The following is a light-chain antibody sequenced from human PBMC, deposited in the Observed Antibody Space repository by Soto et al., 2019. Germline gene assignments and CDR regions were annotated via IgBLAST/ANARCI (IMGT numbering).Light chain of an antibody. V-gene: IGKV3-15*01. CDR2: DAS. J-gene: IGKJ4*01. CDR1: QSISGH. Sequence: EIVLTQSPGTLYFSRVERSTLSFTASQSISGHLDWYQQKPGQAPRLLIYDASTRATGIPDRFSGSGSGAEFTLTISSLQSEDFAVYYCQQYHMWPLTFGGGTKVDNK. CDR3: QQYHMWPLT.